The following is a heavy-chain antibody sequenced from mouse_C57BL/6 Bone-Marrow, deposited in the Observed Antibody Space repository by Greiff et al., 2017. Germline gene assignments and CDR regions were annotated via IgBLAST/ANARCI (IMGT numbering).Heavy chain of an antibody. J-gene: IGHJ3*01. CDR3: TRIAY. Sequence: EVKLQQSGAELVRPGASVKLSCTASGFNIKDAYMHWVKQRPEQGLEWIGWIDPDNGDTEYASKFQGKATITVDTSSITAYLQLSSLTSEETAVYYGTRIAYWGQGTLVTVSS. V-gene: IGHV14-4*01. CDR2: IDPDNGDT. CDR1: GFNIKDAY.